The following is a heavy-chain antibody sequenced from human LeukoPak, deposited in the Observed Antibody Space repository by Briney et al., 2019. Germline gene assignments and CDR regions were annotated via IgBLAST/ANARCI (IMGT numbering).Heavy chain of an antibody. CDR2: IYHSGST. V-gene: IGHV4-59*01. Sequence: SETLSLTCSVSGGSITNYYWSWIRQPPGKGLEWICYIYHSGSTNYNPSLKSRVALSVDTSKNHFSLRLSSVPAAAPPVYSCGRDLAGGSVGHSKPWGQGTPVTASS. CDR1: GGSITNYY. CDR3: GRDLAGGSVGHSKP. J-gene: IGHJ1*01. D-gene: IGHD6-13*01.